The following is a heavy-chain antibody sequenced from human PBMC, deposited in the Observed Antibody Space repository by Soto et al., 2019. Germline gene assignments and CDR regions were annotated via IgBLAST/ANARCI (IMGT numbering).Heavy chain of an antibody. CDR3: ATSTIDTSTWKQYFYGMDV. CDR1: EDNFTRYV. CDR2: INAGNGNT. D-gene: IGHD6-13*01. V-gene: IGHV1-3*01. J-gene: IGHJ6*02. Sequence: ASVKVSCRASEDNFTRYVIHWVRQAPGQRLEWMGWINAGNGNTKYSQNFQGIVTITRDASASTAYMELSSLRSQDTAVYYCATSTIDTSTWKQYFYGMDVWGQGSTVTSP.